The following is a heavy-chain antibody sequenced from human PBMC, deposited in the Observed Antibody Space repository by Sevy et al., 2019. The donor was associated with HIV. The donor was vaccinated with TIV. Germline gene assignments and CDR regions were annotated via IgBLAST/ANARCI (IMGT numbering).Heavy chain of an antibody. CDR2: ISGSGGST. CDR1: GFTFSSYA. Sequence: GGSLRLSCAASGFTFSSYAMSWVRQAPGKGLEWVSAISGSGGSTYYADSVKGRFTISRDNSKNTLYLQMNSLRAEDTAVYYCANSVVCTNGVCYTGGAFDIWGQGTMVTVSS. D-gene: IGHD2-8*01. CDR3: ANSVVCTNGVCYTGGAFDI. J-gene: IGHJ3*02. V-gene: IGHV3-23*01.